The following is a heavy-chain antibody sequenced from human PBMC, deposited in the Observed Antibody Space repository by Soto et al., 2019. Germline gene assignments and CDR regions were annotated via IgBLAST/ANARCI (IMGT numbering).Heavy chain of an antibody. Sequence: PSETRSLTCAVYGVSFSGYYWSWIRHPPGKGLEWIGEINHSGSTNYNPPLKSRVNISVDTAKNQFSLKLSSVTAADTAVYYCARGKSIVATTTPGGIAPWGQGTLVTVSS. CDR1: GVSFSGYY. V-gene: IGHV4-34*01. CDR3: ARGKSIVATTTPGGIAP. D-gene: IGHD5-12*01. J-gene: IGHJ5*02. CDR2: INHSGST.